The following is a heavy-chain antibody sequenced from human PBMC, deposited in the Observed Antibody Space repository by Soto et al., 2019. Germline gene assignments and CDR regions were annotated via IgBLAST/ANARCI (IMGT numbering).Heavy chain of an antibody. Sequence: EVQLLESVGGLVQPGGSLRLSCAASGFNFSSYALSWVRQAQGQGLEWVSAISGSGGSTYYADSVKGRFTISRDTSKNTLYLQMNSLRAEDTAVYYCAKDHTSRDIVVVPAYFDYWGQGTLVTVSS. D-gene: IGHD2-2*01. CDR3: AKDHTSRDIVVVPAYFDY. CDR1: GFNFSSYA. V-gene: IGHV3-23*01. J-gene: IGHJ4*02. CDR2: ISGSGGST.